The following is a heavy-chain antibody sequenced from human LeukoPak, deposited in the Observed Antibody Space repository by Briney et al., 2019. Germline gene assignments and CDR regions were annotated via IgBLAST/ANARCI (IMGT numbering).Heavy chain of an antibody. J-gene: IGHJ6*02. Sequence: SETLSLTCTVSGGSISSYYWSWIRQPPGKGLEWIGYIYYSGSTNYNPSLESRVTISVDTSKNQFSLKLSSVTAADTDVYYCARQATYYYDSSGYSIYYYYGMDVWGQGTTVTVSS. CDR1: GGSISSYY. D-gene: IGHD3-22*01. CDR3: ARQATYYYDSSGYSIYYYYGMDV. V-gene: IGHV4-59*08. CDR2: IYYSGST.